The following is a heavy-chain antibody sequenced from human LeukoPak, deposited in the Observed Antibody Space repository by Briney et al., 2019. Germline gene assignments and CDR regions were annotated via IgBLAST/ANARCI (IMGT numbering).Heavy chain of an antibody. CDR3: GLSGYSLLIH. V-gene: IGHV3-48*03. D-gene: IGHD5-18*01. Sequence: QPGGSLRLSCAASGFTFSSYEMNWVRQAPGKGLEWVSYISSSGSTIYYADSVKGRFAISRDNAKNSLYLQMNSLRAEDTAVYYCGLSGYSLLIHWGQGTLVTVSS. CDR2: ISSSGSTI. CDR1: GFTFSSYE. J-gene: IGHJ4*02.